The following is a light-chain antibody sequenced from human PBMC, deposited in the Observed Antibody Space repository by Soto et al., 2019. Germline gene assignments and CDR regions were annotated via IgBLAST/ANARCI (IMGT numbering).Light chain of an antibody. CDR3: QHRTNWPRLT. V-gene: IGKV3-11*01. CDR1: QSVKSN. CDR2: DAI. Sequence: EIVSTQSPATLSLSPGERATLSCRASQSVKSNLAWYQQKPGQAPRLLVYDAITRATGIPARFSGSGFGTDYILTISSLEPEDFAVYYCQHRTNWPRLTFGGGTKVDIK. J-gene: IGKJ4*01.